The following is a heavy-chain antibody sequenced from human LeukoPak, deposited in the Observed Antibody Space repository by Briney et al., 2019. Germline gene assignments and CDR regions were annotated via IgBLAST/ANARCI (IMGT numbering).Heavy chain of an antibody. J-gene: IGHJ1*01. D-gene: IGHD3-22*01. CDR3: ARDSYYSDSSGYYFLHH. V-gene: IGHV1-18*01. CDR2: ISAYNGNT. CDR1: GYTFTSYG. Sequence: ASVKVSCKASGYTFTSYGISWVRQAPGQGLEWMGWISAYNGNTNYAQKFQGRVTMTTDTSTSTAYMELRSLRSDDTAVYYCARDSYYSDSSGYYFLHHWGQGTLVTVSS.